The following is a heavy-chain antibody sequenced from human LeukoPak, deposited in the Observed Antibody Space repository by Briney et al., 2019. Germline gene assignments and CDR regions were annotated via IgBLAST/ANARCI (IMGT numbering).Heavy chain of an antibody. D-gene: IGHD3-16*01. CDR2: SSGRSSTT. CDR1: GFTFSSFG. Sequence: GGSLRLSCAASGFTFSSFGMNWVRQAPGRGLEWVSYSSGRSSTTYYADSVKGRFTISRDNSKNSLYLQMHSLRAEDTAVYYXXXXXXGKYYLPVDYWGQGTLVTVSS. V-gene: IGHV3-48*01. CDR3: XXXXXGKYYLPVDY. J-gene: IGHJ4*02.